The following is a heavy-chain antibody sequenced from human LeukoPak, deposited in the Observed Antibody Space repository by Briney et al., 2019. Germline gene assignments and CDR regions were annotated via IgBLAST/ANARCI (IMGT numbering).Heavy chain of an antibody. CDR3: ARVLGDSGSYPFDY. J-gene: IGHJ4*02. CDR2: IYYSGST. V-gene: IGHV4-61*01. CDR1: GGSVSSGSYY. Sequence: SETLSLTCTVSGGSVSSGSYYWSWIRQPPGKGPEWIGYIYYSGSTNYNPSLKSRVTLSVDTSKNQFSLKLSSVTAADTAVYYCARVLGDSGSYPFDYWGQGTLVTVSS. D-gene: IGHD1-26*01.